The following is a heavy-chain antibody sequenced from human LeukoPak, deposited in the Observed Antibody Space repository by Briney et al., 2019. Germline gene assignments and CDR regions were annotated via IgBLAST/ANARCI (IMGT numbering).Heavy chain of an antibody. D-gene: IGHD1-26*01. CDR3: VKDLGRYRNSCFDY. J-gene: IGHJ4*02. CDR2: ISDSGGST. V-gene: IGHV3-64*04. CDR1: GFPFSSYA. Sequence: GGSLRLSCSASGFPFSSYAMHWVRQAPGKGLEYVSAISDSGGSTYYADSVKGRFTISRDDSKNTLYLQMNSLRAEDTAVYYCVKDLGRYRNSCFDYWGQGTLVTVSS.